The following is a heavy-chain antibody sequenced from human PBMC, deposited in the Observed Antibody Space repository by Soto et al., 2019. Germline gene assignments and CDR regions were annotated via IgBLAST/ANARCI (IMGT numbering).Heavy chain of an antibody. D-gene: IGHD1-1*01. J-gene: IGHJ5*01. V-gene: IGHV4-59*08. CDR3: ARREVMSETATTTWIDT. CDR1: SGSINSHY. CDR2: IHYSGST. Sequence: SETLSLTCTVSSGSINSHYCNWIRQPPGRGLEWIGHIHYSGSTNYNPSLKSRVSISVDTSKNQFYLNLTSVTAADTAVYYCARREVMSETATTTWIDTLGQQALLTISS.